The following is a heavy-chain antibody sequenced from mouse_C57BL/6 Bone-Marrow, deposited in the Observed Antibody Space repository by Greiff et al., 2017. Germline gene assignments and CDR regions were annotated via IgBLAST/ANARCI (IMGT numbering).Heavy chain of an antibody. D-gene: IGHD2-2*01. CDR3: AKSGYPWYFDV. Sequence: QVQLKQSGAELVRPGTSVKVSCKASGYAFTNYLIEWVKQRPGQGLEWIGVINPGSGGTNYNEKFKGKATLTADKSYSTAYMQLSSLTSEVSAVYFWAKSGYPWYFDVWGTGTTVTVSS. V-gene: IGHV1-54*01. J-gene: IGHJ1*03. CDR1: GYAFTNYL. CDR2: INPGSGGT.